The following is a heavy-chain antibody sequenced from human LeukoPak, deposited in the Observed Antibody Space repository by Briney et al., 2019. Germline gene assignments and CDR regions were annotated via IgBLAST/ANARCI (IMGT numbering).Heavy chain of an antibody. J-gene: IGHJ6*03. CDR1: GGSLSGYC. Sequence: MASETLSLTCAVYGGSLSGYCWRWIRQPPGKGLEWIGGINHSGSSNYNPSLKSRVSISVDTSKNQFSLKLSSVTAADTAVYYCARGPSSSWYGVLRYYYMDVWGKGTTVTVSS. CDR2: INHSGSS. V-gene: IGHV4-34*01. CDR3: ARGPSSSWYGVLRYYYMDV. D-gene: IGHD6-13*01.